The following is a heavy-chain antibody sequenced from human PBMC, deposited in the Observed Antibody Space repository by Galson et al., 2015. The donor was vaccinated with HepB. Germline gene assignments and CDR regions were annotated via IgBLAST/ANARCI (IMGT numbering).Heavy chain of an antibody. CDR2: IIPIFGIA. J-gene: IGHJ4*02. D-gene: IGHD3-10*01. V-gene: IGHV1-69*13. CDR3: ERAHGSGSYQNFDY. Sequence: SVKVSCKASGGTFSSYAISWVRQAPGQGLEWMGGIIPIFGIANYAQKFQGSVTITADESTNTAYMELSSLRSEDKAGYYCERAHGSGSYQNFDYWGQGTLVTGSS. CDR1: GGTFSSYA.